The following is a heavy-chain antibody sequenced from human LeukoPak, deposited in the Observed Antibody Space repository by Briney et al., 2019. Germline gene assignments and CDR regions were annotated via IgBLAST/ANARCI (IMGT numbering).Heavy chain of an antibody. CDR3: ARDPSYGDYYFDY. V-gene: IGHV3-21*01. CDR1: GFTFSTYS. CDR2: ITSSSSYI. J-gene: IGHJ4*02. Sequence: PGGSLRLSCAASGFTFSTYSMNWVRQAPGKGLEWVSSITSSSSYIYYADSWKGRFTISRDNAKNSLYLKMNSLRAEDTAVYYCARDPSYGDYYFDYWGQGTLVTVSS. D-gene: IGHD4-17*01.